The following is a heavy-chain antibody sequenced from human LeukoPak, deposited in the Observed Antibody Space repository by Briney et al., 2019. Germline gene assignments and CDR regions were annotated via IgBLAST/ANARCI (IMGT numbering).Heavy chain of an antibody. Sequence: GGSLRLSCAASGFTVSSNYMSWVRQAPGKGLEWVSAISGSGGSTCYADSVKGRFTISRDNSKNTLYLQMDSLRAEDTAVYYCAKGRAPVGYYYGMDVWGQGTTVTVSS. V-gene: IGHV3-23*01. J-gene: IGHJ6*02. D-gene: IGHD1-26*01. CDR3: AKGRAPVGYYYGMDV. CDR1: GFTVSSNY. CDR2: ISGSGGST.